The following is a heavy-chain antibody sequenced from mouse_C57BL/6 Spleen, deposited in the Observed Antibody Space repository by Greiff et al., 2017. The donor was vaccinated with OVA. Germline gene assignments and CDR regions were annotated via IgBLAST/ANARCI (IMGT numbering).Heavy chain of an antibody. J-gene: IGHJ3*01. Sequence: EVQLVESGGGLVKPGGSLKLSCAASGFTFSSYTMSWVRQTPEKRLEWVATISGGGGNTYYPDSVKGRFTISRDNAKNTLYLQMSSLRSEDTALYYCARHPPASGFAYWGQGTLVTVSA. CDR2: ISGGGGNT. CDR1: GFTFSSYT. D-gene: IGHD6-1*01. V-gene: IGHV5-9*01. CDR3: ARHPPASGFAY.